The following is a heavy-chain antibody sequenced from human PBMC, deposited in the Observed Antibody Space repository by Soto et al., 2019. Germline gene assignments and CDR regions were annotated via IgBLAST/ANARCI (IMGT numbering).Heavy chain of an antibody. CDR3: ARGRLLWFGELLYEVGYFDY. D-gene: IGHD3-10*01. Sequence: SETLSLTCAVSGGSISSGGYSWSWIRQAPGKGLEWIGYIYQSGSTYYNPSLKSRVTISVDRSKNQFSLKLSSVTAADTAVYYCARGRLLWFGELLYEVGYFDYWGQGTLVTVSS. V-gene: IGHV4-30-2*01. CDR1: GGSISSGGYS. J-gene: IGHJ4*02. CDR2: IYQSGST.